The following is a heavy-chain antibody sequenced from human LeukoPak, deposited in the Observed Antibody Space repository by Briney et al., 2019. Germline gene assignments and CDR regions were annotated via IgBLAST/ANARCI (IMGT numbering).Heavy chain of an antibody. J-gene: IGHJ4*02. V-gene: IGHV4-59*01. D-gene: IGHD3-16*01. Sequence: PSETLSLTCTVSDDSLSDYYRGWIRQPPGEGLGWIGYFHNSATSTYNPSLKSRVTISADTSKNQISLKLNSLTTADTAVYYCTRGAGWLIDYWGQGILVTVSS. CDR2: FHNSATS. CDR1: DDSLSDYY. CDR3: TRGAGWLIDY.